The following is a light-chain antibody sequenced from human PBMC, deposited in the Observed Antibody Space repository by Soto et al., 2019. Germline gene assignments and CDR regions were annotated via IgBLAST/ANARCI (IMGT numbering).Light chain of an antibody. V-gene: IGKV1-9*01. CDR1: QGINNY. CDR3: QQFNNYPYT. Sequence: DIQLTQSPSFLSASVGDRVTITCRPSQGINNYLAWYQQKPGKAPKLVIHDASALQSGAPSRFTGSGSGAEFTLTINSLQPEDFATYYCQQFNNYPYTFGQGTKLEIK. J-gene: IGKJ2*01. CDR2: DAS.